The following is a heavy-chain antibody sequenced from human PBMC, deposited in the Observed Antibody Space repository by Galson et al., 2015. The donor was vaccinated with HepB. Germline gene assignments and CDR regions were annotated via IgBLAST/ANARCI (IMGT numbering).Heavy chain of an antibody. D-gene: IGHD2-15*01. CDR3: ARAPSSGDESWFDP. CDR2: IIPILGIA. V-gene: IGHV1-69*04. J-gene: IGHJ5*02. Sequence: SVKVSCKASGGTFSSYAISWVRQAPGQGLEWMGRIIPILGIANYAQKFQGRVTITADKSTSTAYMELSSLRSEDTAVYYCARAPSSGDESWFDPWGQGTLVTVSS. CDR1: GGTFSSYA.